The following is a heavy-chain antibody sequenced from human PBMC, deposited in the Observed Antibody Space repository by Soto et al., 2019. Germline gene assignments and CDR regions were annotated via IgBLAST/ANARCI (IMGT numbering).Heavy chain of an antibody. J-gene: IGHJ4*02. CDR3: ARDIRGYSRAFDF. CDR2: ISSRGST. Sequence: PSETLSLTCTVSGDSVSSDSYYWTWIRQPPGKGLEWSGYISSRGSTKYNPSLKSRVTISLDTSSNQFSLELTSVTAADTAIYYCARDIRGYSRAFDFWGQGTLVTVS. CDR1: GDSVSSDSYY. V-gene: IGHV4-61*01. D-gene: IGHD5-18*01.